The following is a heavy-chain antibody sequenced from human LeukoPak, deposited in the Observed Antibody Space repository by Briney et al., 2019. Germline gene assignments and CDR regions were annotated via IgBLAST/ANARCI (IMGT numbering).Heavy chain of an antibody. V-gene: IGHV3-30*18. J-gene: IGHJ4*02. CDR1: GFTFSSNG. Sequence: GGSLRLSCAASGFTFSSNGMHWVRQAPGKGLEWVAVISYAGSDKSYTDSVKGRFTISRDDSNNTLYLQMNSLRVEDTAVYYCTKDQSWLARGVDYWGQGTLVTVSS. D-gene: IGHD6-19*01. CDR3: TKDQSWLARGVDY. CDR2: ISYAGSDK.